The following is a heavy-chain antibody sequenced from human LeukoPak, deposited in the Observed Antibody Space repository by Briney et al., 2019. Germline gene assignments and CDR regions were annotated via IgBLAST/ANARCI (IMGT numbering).Heavy chain of an antibody. J-gene: IGHJ6*02. CDR1: GFTFGDYY. D-gene: IGHD3-9*01. V-gene: IGHV3-11*01. Sequence: GGSLRLSCAASGFTFGDYYMTWIRQAPGEGLEWVSYISSTGGATYYADSVKGRFTISRDNTKNSLSLQMNSLRAEDTAVYYCARDKELRYFSYSMDVWGQGTTVTVSS. CDR2: ISSTGGAT. CDR3: ARDKELRYFSYSMDV.